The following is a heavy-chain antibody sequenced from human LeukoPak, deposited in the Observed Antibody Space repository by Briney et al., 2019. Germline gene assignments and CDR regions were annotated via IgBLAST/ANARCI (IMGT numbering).Heavy chain of an antibody. V-gene: IGHV3-7*01. D-gene: IGHD6-6*01. CDR3: ARESAARPENYFDY. CDR2: IKQDGSER. Sequence: GGSLRLSCSASGFTFSSYWMSWVRQAPGKGLEWVADIKQDGSERYYVDSVKGRFTISRDNAKNSLYLQMSSLRAEDTAVYYCARESAARPENYFDYWGQGTLVTVSS. CDR1: GFTFSSYW. J-gene: IGHJ4*02.